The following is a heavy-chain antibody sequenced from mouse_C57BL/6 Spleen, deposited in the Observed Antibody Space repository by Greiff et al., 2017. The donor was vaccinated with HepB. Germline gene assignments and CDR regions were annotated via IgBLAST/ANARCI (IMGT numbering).Heavy chain of an antibody. CDR2: ISGGGGNT. CDR1: GFTFSSYT. D-gene: IGHD2-2*01. CDR3: ARLSGYYDAMDY. Sequence: EVKLVESGGGLVKPGGSLKLSCAASGFTFSSYTMSWVRQTPEKRLEWVATISGGGGNTYYPDSVKGRFTISRDNAKNTLYLQMSSLRSEDTALYYCARLSGYYDAMDYWGQGTSVTVSS. V-gene: IGHV5-9*01. J-gene: IGHJ4*01.